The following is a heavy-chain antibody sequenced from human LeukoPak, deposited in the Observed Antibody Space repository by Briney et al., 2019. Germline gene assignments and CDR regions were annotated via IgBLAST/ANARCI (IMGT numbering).Heavy chain of an antibody. CDR2: INSDGGDT. CDR1: GITVGNNW. Sequence: GGSLSLACAPSGITVGNNWTQCVRQGPGEGRVWISRINSDGGDTIYADSGRGRFTVARDNAKNTLYLQMNSVRAEDTAVYYCARDVPHNWFDTWGQGTLVTVSS. J-gene: IGHJ5*02. CDR3: ARDVPHNWFDT. V-gene: IGHV3-74*01.